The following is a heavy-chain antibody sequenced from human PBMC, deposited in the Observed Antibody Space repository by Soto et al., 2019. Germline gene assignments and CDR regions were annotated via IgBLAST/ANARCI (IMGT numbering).Heavy chain of an antibody. CDR3: ARDPTRGIDYYDSSGYQNWFDP. V-gene: IGHV3-21*01. J-gene: IGHJ5*02. CDR1: GFTFSSYS. D-gene: IGHD3-22*01. Sequence: GGSLRLSCAASGFTFSSYSMNWVRQAPGKGLEWVSSISSSSSYIYYADSVKGRFTISRDNAKNSLYLQMNSLRAEDTAVYYCARDPTRGIDYYDSSGYQNWFDPWGQGTLVTVSS. CDR2: ISSSSSYI.